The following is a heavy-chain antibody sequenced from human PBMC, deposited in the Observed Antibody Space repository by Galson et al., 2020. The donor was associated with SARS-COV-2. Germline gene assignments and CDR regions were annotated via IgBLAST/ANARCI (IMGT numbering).Heavy chain of an antibody. CDR1: GGSFSGYY. Sequence: ETSETLSLTCAVYGGSFSGYYWSWIRQPPGKGLEWIGEINHSGSTNYNPSLKSRVTISVDTSKNQFSLKLSSVTAADTAVYYCARDGGWIQLWSTGYFDYWGQGTLVTVSS. D-gene: IGHD5-18*01. CDR3: ARDGGWIQLWSTGYFDY. CDR2: INHSGST. V-gene: IGHV4-34*01. J-gene: IGHJ4*02.